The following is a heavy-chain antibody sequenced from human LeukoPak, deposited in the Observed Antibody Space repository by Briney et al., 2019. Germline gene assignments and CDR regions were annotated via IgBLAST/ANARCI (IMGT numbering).Heavy chain of an antibody. CDR2: IYTSGST. J-gene: IGHJ4*02. D-gene: IGHD1-26*01. V-gene: IGHV4-59*10. CDR1: GGSFSGYY. CDR3: ARLGSYFYYFDY. Sequence: SETLSLTCAVYGGSFSGYYWSWIRQPPGKGLEWIGRIYTSGSTNYNPSLKSRVTMSVDTSKNQFSLKLSSVTAADTAVYYCARLGSYFYYFDYWGQGTLVTVSS.